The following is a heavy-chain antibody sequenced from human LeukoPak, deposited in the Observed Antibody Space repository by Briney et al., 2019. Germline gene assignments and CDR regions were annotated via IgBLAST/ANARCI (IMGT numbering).Heavy chain of an antibody. V-gene: IGHV4-39*01. D-gene: IGHD3-16*01. CDR2: IYYSGST. CDR3: ARHVDRGGYDDAFDI. CDR1: GGSISSSSYY. Sequence: TSSETLSLTCTVSGGSISSSSYYWGWIRQPPGKGLEWIGSIYYSGSTYYNLSLKSRVTISVDTSKNQFSLKLSSVTAADTAVYYCARHVDRGGYDDAFDIWGQGTMVTVSS. J-gene: IGHJ3*02.